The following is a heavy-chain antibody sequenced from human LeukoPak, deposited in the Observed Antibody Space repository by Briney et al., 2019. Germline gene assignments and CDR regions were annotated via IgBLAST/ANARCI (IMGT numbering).Heavy chain of an antibody. Sequence: PSETLSLTCAVYGGSFSGYYWSWFRQPPGKGLEWIGEINHSGSTNYNPSLKSRVTISVDTSKNQFSLKLSSVTAADTAVYYCARGLWGPIDYWGQGTLVTVSS. D-gene: IGHD2-21*01. J-gene: IGHJ4*02. CDR2: INHSGST. V-gene: IGHV4-34*01. CDR1: GGSFSGYY. CDR3: ARGLWGPIDY.